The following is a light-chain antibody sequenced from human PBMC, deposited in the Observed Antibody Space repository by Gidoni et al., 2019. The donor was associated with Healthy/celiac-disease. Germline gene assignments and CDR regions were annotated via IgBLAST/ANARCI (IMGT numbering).Light chain of an antibody. CDR2: KAS. J-gene: IGKJ2*01. Sequence: DIQMTQSPSTLSASVGDRVTITCRASQSISSWLAWYQQKQGKAPKLLIYKASSLASGVPSRFSGSGSGTEFTLTISSLQPDDFATSYCQQYNSYPYTFGQGTKLEIK. CDR3: QQYNSYPYT. V-gene: IGKV1-5*03. CDR1: QSISSW.